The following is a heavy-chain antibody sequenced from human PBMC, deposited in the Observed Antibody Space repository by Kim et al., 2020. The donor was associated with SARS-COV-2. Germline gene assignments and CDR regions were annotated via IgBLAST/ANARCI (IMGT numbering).Heavy chain of an antibody. Sequence: SETLSLTCAVYGGSFSGYYWSWIRQPPGKGLEWIGEINHSGSTNYNPSLKSRVTISVDTSKNQFSLKLSSVTAADTAVYYCARAIASAGHNDYWGQGTLVTVSS. J-gene: IGHJ4*02. V-gene: IGHV4-34*01. D-gene: IGHD6-13*01. CDR2: INHSGST. CDR3: ARAIASAGHNDY. CDR1: GGSFSGYY.